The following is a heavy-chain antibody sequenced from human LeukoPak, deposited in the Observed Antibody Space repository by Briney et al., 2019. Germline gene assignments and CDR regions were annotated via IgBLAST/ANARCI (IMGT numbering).Heavy chain of an antibody. D-gene: IGHD3-3*01. J-gene: IGHJ4*02. V-gene: IGHV1-2*02. CDR2: INPNSGVT. Sequence: GSVKVSCKASGYTFSDYYLHWVRQAPGQGLEWMGWINPNSGVTNYAQKFQGRVTMTRDTSISTAYMELSRLRSDDTAVYYCARDYYDFWSGSLIGWGQGTLVTVSS. CDR3: ARDYYDFWSGSLIG. CDR1: GYTFSDYY.